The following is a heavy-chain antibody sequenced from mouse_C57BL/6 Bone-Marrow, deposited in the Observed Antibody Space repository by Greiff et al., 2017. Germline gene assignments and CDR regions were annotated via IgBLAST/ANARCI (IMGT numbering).Heavy chain of an antibody. CDR3: AREGGTYYSNYDFDY. J-gene: IGHJ2*01. CDR2: IYPGSGST. CDR1: GYTFTSYW. D-gene: IGHD2-5*01. Sequence: QVQLQQPGAELVKPGASVKMSCKASGYTFTSYWITWVKQRPGQGLEWIGDIYPGSGSTNYNEKFKSKATLTVDTSSSTAYMQLSSLTSEYSAVYYCAREGGTYYSNYDFDYGGQGTTLTVSS. V-gene: IGHV1-55*01.